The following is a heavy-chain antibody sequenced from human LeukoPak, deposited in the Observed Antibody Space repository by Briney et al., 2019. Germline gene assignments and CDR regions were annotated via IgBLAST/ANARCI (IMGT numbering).Heavy chain of an antibody. CDR2: ISYDGINK. CDR3: ARDSDGMSV. J-gene: IGHJ6*02. CDR1: RFTFSTYG. V-gene: IGHV3-30*03. Sequence: TGGSLRLSCAASRFTFSTYGMHWVRQAPGKGLEWVALISYDGINKYYADFVKGRFTVSRDNSKSTLYLQVNSLRAEDTAVYYCARDSDGMSVWGRGTTVTVSS.